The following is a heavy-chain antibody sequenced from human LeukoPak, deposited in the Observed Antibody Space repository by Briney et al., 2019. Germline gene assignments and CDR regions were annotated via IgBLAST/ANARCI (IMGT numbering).Heavy chain of an antibody. Sequence: SETLSLTCTVSGGSISSYYWSWIRQPPGKGLEWIGYIYYSGSTNYNPSLKSRVTMSVDTSKNQFSLKLSSVTAADTAVYYCAGGRLRWLQFDYWGQGTLVTVSS. CDR2: IYYSGST. V-gene: IGHV4-59*01. D-gene: IGHD5-24*01. J-gene: IGHJ4*02. CDR1: GGSISSYY. CDR3: AGGRLRWLQFDY.